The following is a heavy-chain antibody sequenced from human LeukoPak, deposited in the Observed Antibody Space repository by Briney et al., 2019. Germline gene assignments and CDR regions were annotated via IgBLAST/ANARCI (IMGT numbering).Heavy chain of an antibody. CDR1: GFTFSSYS. J-gene: IGHJ4*02. CDR2: ISSSSSYI. Sequence: GGSLRLSCAASGFTFSSYSMNWVRQAPGKGLEWVSSISSSSSYIYYADSVKGRFTISRDNAKNSLYLQMNSLRAEDTAVYYCARVSSGYSSSWYPVWPPTKGGSVDEYYFDYWGQGTLVTVSS. D-gene: IGHD6-13*01. CDR3: ARVSSGYSSSWYPVWPPTKGGSVDEYYFDY. V-gene: IGHV3-21*01.